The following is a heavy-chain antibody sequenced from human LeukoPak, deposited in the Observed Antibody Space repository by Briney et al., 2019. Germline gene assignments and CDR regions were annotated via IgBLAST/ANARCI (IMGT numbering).Heavy chain of an antibody. D-gene: IGHD4/OR15-4a*01. Sequence: GASLRLSCAASGFTFSDYYMSWIRQAPGKGLEWVSYISSGDDTTYYADSVTGRFTISRDNAKNSLYLQMNSLRAEDTAIYYCATYDYGADYFDYWGQGTLVTVST. J-gene: IGHJ4*02. CDR1: GFTFSDYY. CDR3: ATYDYGADYFDY. V-gene: IGHV3-11*01. CDR2: ISSGDDTT.